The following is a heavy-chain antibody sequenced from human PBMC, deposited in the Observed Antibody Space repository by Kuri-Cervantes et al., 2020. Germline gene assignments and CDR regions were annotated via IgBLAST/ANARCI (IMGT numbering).Heavy chain of an antibody. D-gene: IGHD5-12*01. CDR3: ARAFGGYSGYDNGLDY. Sequence: SETLSLTCAVYGGSFSGYYWSWIRQPPGKGLEWIGYIYYSGSTDYNPSLKSRVTITVDTSKNQFSLKLSSVTAADTAVYYCARAFGGYSGYDNGLDYWGQGTLVTVSS. J-gene: IGHJ4*02. CDR1: GGSFSGYY. CDR2: IYYSGST. V-gene: IGHV4-30-4*08.